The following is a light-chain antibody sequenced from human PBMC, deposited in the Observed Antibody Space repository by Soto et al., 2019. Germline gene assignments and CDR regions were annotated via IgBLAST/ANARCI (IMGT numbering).Light chain of an antibody. V-gene: IGKV1D-12*01. CDR3: QQPNSFHRT. J-gene: IGKJ1*01. Sequence: DIQMTQSPSSVSASVGDRVTITCRASQGVGSWLAWYQQKPGKAPKLLIFTASNLQSGVPSRFSGSGSGTHFSLTITSLQPEALATDECQQPNSFHRTFGQGTKVDIK. CDR2: TAS. CDR1: QGVGSW.